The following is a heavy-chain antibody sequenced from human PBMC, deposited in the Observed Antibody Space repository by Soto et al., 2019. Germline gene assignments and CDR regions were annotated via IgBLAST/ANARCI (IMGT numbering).Heavy chain of an antibody. V-gene: IGHV1-24*01. CDR1: GYTLTELS. Sequence: ASVKVSCKVFGYTLTELSMHWVRQAPGKGLEWMGGFDPEDGETIYAQKFQGRVTMTEDTSTDTAYMELSSLRSEDTAVYYCATSGGYCSSTSCQKSFDYWGQGTLVTVSS. D-gene: IGHD2-2*01. CDR3: ATSGGYCSSTSCQKSFDY. J-gene: IGHJ4*02. CDR2: FDPEDGET.